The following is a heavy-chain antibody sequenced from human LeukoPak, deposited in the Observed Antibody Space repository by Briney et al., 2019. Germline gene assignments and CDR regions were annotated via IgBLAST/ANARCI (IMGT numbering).Heavy chain of an antibody. D-gene: IGHD3-10*02. J-gene: IGHJ1*01. CDR3: AKDEDARPMYFQD. V-gene: IGHV3-23*01. Sequence: GGSLRLSCAASGFTFSGYAMSWVRQAPGKGLEWVSCIYGSGDTTYYADSVKGRFTVSRDNSKNTLYLQMNTLRAEDTAVYYCAKDEDARPMYFQDWGQGTLVTVSS. CDR2: IYGSGDTT. CDR1: GFTFSGYA.